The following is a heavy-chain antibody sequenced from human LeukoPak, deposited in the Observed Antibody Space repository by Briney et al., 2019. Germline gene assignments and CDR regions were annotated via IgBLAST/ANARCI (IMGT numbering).Heavy chain of an antibody. Sequence: GGSLRLSCAASGFTFSSYGMPWVRQAPGKGLEWVAVIWYDGSNKYYADSVKGRFTISRDNSKNTLYLQMNSLRAEDTAVYYCARDLSSGYLYYYYGMDVWGQGTTVTVSS. V-gene: IGHV3-33*01. CDR3: ARDLSSGYLYYYYGMDV. J-gene: IGHJ6*02. CDR1: GFTFSSYG. CDR2: IWYDGSNK. D-gene: IGHD3-22*01.